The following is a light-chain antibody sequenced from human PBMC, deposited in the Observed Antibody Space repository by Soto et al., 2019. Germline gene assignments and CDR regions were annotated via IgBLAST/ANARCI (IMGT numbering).Light chain of an antibody. J-gene: IGKJ1*01. CDR3: QQYNIFWT. CDR1: QSVSTW. V-gene: IGKV1-5*01. Sequence: DTQMTQSPSTLCACLGYKVTISFRASQSVSTWLAWYQQKPGKAPNLLIYDVSSLQSGVPSRFSGSGSGTEFTLTISSLQPDDFATYYCQQYNIFWTFGQGTKVDIK. CDR2: DVS.